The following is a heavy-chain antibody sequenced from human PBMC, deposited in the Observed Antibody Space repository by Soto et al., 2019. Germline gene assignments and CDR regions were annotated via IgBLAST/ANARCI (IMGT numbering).Heavy chain of an antibody. J-gene: IGHJ3*01. V-gene: IGHV3-23*01. D-gene: IGHD5-12*01. CDR2: IGGRGNSA. Sequence: GGSLRLSCAASGFTFSSYAMNWVRQAPGKGLEWVSVIGGRGNSAYYADSVQGRFTISRDNSKNTLSLQMSSLTADDTAIYYCVREGRGSFDFWGRGTMVTV. CDR1: GFTFSSYA. CDR3: VREGRGSFDF.